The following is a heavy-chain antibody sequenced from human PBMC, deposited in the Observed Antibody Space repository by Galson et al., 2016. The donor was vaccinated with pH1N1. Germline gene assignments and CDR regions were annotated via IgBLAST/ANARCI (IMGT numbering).Heavy chain of an antibody. CDR1: GGTFSSYT. J-gene: IGHJ3*02. Sequence: SVKVSCKASGGTFSSYTINWVRQAPGQGLEWMGGIIPIFGTANYAQKFQGRVTMTRDTSTSTVYMELSSLRSDDTAVYYCAYRGYCSGGSCYAFDSWGQGTMVTVSS. CDR2: IIPIFGTA. CDR3: AYRGYCSGGSCYAFDS. D-gene: IGHD2-15*01. V-gene: IGHV1-69*05.